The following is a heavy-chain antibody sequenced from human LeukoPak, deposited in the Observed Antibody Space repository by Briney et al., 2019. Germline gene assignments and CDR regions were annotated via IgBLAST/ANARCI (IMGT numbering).Heavy chain of an antibody. V-gene: IGHV3-21*01. J-gene: IGHJ4*02. CDR3: AKTGRSGYSSSWDFDY. Sequence: GGSLRLSCAASGFTFSSYSMNWVRQAPGKGLEWVSSISSSSSHIYYADSVKGRFTISRDNAKNPLYLQMNSLRAEDTAVYYCAKTGRSGYSSSWDFDYWGQGTLATVSS. CDR2: ISSSSSHI. D-gene: IGHD6-13*01. CDR1: GFTFSSYS.